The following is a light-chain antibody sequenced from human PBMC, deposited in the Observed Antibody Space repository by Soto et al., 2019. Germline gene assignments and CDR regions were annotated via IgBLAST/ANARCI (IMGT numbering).Light chain of an antibody. Sequence: PRARDTLSCKASQSVGSNYLAWYQQKPGQAPRILIFGASSRATCIPDRFSGSGSGTDFTLTISRLEPEDFAVYYCQQYGISSWTFGQGTNVDI. CDR3: QQYGISSWT. J-gene: IGKJ1*01. CDR2: GAS. CDR1: QSVGSNY. V-gene: IGKV3-20*01.